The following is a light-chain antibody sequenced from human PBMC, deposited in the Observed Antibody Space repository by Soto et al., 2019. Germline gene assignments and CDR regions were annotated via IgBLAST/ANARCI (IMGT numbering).Light chain of an antibody. Sequence: EIVLTQSPGTLSLSPGERATLSCRASQSVSSSFLAWYQQKPGQAPRLLIYGASSRATGIPDMFSGSGSGTDFTLTISKLEPEDFAVYYWQQYDSSPWTFGQGTKVKIK. J-gene: IGKJ1*01. V-gene: IGKV3-20*01. CDR2: GAS. CDR3: QQYDSSPWT. CDR1: QSVSSSF.